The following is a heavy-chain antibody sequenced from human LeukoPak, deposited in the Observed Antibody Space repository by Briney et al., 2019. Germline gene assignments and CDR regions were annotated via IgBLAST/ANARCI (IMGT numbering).Heavy chain of an antibody. J-gene: IGHJ4*02. Sequence: SGPTLVNPTQTLTLTCTFSGFSLDTDGVAVGWIRQPPAQSLERLTLIYWDDDKRYSASLKARLTITKDTSKKQVVLTMSNLDPADTAIYYCAHGNYDSIGVFDYWGQGTLVSVSS. CDR1: GFSLDTDGVA. D-gene: IGHD3-22*01. CDR3: AHGNYDSIGVFDY. V-gene: IGHV2-5*02. CDR2: IYWDDDK.